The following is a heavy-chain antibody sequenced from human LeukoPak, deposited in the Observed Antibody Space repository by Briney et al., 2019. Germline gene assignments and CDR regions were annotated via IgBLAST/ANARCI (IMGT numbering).Heavy chain of an antibody. CDR2: MYTSGST. V-gene: IGHV4-61*02. Sequence: SQTLSLTCPVYGGSISSGSYYWSWIRQPAGKGLEWIGRMYTSGSTNYNPSLKSRFTISVDTSKNQFSLKLSSVTAADTAVDYCARGWIANRLYSDYWGQGTLVTVSS. D-gene: IGHD2-21*01. CDR1: GGSISSGSYY. CDR3: ARGWIANRLYSDY. J-gene: IGHJ4*02.